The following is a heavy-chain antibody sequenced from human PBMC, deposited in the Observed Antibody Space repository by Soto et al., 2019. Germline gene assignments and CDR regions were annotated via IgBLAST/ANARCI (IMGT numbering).Heavy chain of an antibody. CDR2: IHYNGNT. J-gene: IGHJ4*02. CDR3: AREGNLGRWLQPLDF. CDR1: GDSISVYS. D-gene: IGHD5-12*01. Sequence: SETLSLTCTVSGDSISVYSWSWVRQPPGKGLEWIGNIHYNGNTKYNPSLKSRVSMSVDTSKNQFSLRLISVTAADTAKYFCAREGNLGRWLQPLDFWGQGTLVT. V-gene: IGHV4-59*01.